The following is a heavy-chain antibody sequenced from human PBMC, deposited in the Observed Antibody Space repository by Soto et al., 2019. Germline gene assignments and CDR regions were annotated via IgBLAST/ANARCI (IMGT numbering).Heavy chain of an antibody. CDR3: ARDFSCGGDCYNYYYYYMDV. D-gene: IGHD2-21*01. J-gene: IGHJ6*03. Sequence: GGSLRLSCAASGFTFSSYWMSWVHQAPGKGLEWVANIKQDGSEKYYVDSVKGRFTISRDNAKNSLYLQMNSLRAEDTAVYYCARDFSCGGDCYNYYYYYMDVWGKGTTVTVSS. V-gene: IGHV3-7*01. CDR2: IKQDGSEK. CDR1: GFTFSSYW.